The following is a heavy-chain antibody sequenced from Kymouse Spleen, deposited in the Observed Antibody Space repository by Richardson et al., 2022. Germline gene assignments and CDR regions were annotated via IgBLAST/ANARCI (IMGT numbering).Heavy chain of an antibody. V-gene: IGHV3-7*01. D-gene: IGHD3-9*01. CDR3: AREGYDILTGYYPFDY. J-gene: IGHJ4*02. Sequence: EVQLVESGGGLVQPGGSLRLSCAASGFTFSSYWMSWVRQAPGKGLEWVANIKQDGSEKYYVDSVKGRFTISRDNAKNSLYLQMNSLRAEDTAVYYCAREGYDILTGYYPFDYWGQGTLVTVSS. CDR2: IKQDGSEK. CDR1: GFTFSSYW.